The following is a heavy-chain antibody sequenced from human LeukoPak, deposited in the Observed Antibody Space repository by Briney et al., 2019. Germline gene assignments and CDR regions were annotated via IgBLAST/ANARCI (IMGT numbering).Heavy chain of an antibody. CDR2: IKQDGSEK. D-gene: IGHD3-22*01. CDR1: GFTFSSYW. CDR3: ARDYYDSSGYPHYYYYYMDV. V-gene: IGHV3-7*01. J-gene: IGHJ6*03. Sequence: GGSLRLSCAASGFTFSSYWMSWVRQAPGKGLEWVANIKQDGSEKYYVDSVKGRFTISRDNAKNSLYLQMNSLRAEDTAVYYCARDYYDSSGYPHYYYYYMDVWGKGTTVTISS.